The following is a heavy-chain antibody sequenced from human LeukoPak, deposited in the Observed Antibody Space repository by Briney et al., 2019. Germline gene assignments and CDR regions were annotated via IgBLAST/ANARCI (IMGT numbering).Heavy chain of an antibody. CDR2: ISSSSSYI. CDR1: GFTFSSYS. Sequence: GGSLRLSCAASGFTFSSYSMNWVRQAPGKGLEWVSSISSSSSYIYYADSVKGRFTISRDNAKNSLYLQMDSLETEDTAIYYCTRTWPGNTCFNFWGQGTLVTVSS. CDR3: TRTWPGNTCFNF. V-gene: IGHV3-21*03. J-gene: IGHJ4*02.